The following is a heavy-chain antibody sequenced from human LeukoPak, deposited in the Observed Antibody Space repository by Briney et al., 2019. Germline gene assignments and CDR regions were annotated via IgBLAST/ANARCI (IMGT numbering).Heavy chain of an antibody. CDR1: GFTFSSYS. D-gene: IGHD2-21*02. J-gene: IGHJ4*02. V-gene: IGHV3-21*01. CDR2: ISSSSSYI. Sequence: GGSLRLSCAASGFTFSSYSMNWVRQAPGKGLEWVSSISSSSSYIYYADSVKGRFTISRDNAKTSLYLQMNSLRAEDTAVYYCARAFGDHYGRYWGQGTLVTVSS. CDR3: ARAFGDHYGRY.